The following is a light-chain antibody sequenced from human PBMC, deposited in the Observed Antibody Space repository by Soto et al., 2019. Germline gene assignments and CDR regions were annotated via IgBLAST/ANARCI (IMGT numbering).Light chain of an antibody. Sequence: EIVMTQSPATLSVSPGERATLSCRASQSVSRNLAWYQQRPGHAPRLLISGASTRATSIAAGFSGSGSGSEFALTISSLQSEDSAHYYCQQYSNWPTFGQGIRLVIK. V-gene: IGKV3-15*01. CDR2: GAS. J-gene: IGKJ5*01. CDR1: QSVSRN. CDR3: QQYSNWPT.